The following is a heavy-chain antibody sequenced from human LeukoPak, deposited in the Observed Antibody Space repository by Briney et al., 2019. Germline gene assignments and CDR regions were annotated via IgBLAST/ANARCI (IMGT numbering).Heavy chain of an antibody. CDR2: IYYSGST. Sequence: SETLSLTCTVSGVSISSYYWSWLRQPPGEGLEGIGYIYYSGSTNYNPSLKSRVTISVDTSKNQFSLKLSSVTGADTAVYYCARALRPRIVFDIWGQGTMVTVSS. CDR1: GVSISSYY. J-gene: IGHJ3*02. D-gene: IGHD1-14*01. V-gene: IGHV4-59*01. CDR3: ARALRPRIVFDI.